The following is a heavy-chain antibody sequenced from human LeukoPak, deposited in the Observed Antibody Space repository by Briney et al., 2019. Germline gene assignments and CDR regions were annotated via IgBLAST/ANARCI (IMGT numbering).Heavy chain of an antibody. CDR1: GGSISSGSYY. CDR2: IYTSGST. J-gene: IGHJ5*02. Sequence: SETLSRTCTVSGGSISSGSYYWSWIRQPAGKGLEWIGRIYTSGSTNYNPSLKSRVTISVDTSKNQFSLKLSSVTAADTAVYYCAILGDSSGYLGFDPWGQGTLVTVSS. V-gene: IGHV4-61*02. D-gene: IGHD3-22*01. CDR3: AILGDSSGYLGFDP.